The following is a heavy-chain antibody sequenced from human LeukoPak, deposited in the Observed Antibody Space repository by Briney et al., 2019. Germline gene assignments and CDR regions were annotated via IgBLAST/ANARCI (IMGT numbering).Heavy chain of an antibody. J-gene: IGHJ4*02. CDR3: AKDSSMWFGILVNYFDY. Sequence: GGSLRLSCAASGFTFSSCDVSWVPQAPGEGLEWVSGISSSGANTHYADSVRGRFTISRDNSNNTLYLQMASLRAEDTAIYYCAKDSSMWFGILVNYFDYLGQGTLVTVSS. D-gene: IGHD3-10*01. V-gene: IGHV3-23*01. CDR2: ISSSGANT. CDR1: GFTFSSCD.